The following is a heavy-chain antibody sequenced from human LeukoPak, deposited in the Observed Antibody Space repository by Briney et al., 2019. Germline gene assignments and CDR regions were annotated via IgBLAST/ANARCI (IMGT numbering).Heavy chain of an antibody. CDR2: INPSGGST. D-gene: IGHD3-22*01. CDR3: ARDRLSLQDSSGYYYGHDAFDI. Sequence: GASVKVSCKASGYTFTSYYMSWVRQAPGQGLEWMGIINPSGGSTSYAQKFQGRVTMTRDMSTSTVYMELSSLRSEDTAVYYCARDRLSLQDSSGYYYGHDAFDIWGQGTMVTVSS. V-gene: IGHV1-46*01. CDR1: GYTFTSYY. J-gene: IGHJ3*02.